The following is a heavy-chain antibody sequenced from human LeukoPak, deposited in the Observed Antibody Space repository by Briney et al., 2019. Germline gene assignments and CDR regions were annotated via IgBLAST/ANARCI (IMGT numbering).Heavy chain of an antibody. CDR1: GFTFSSYW. D-gene: IGHD3-16*01. CDR3: ETWGDAFDI. J-gene: IGHJ3*02. Sequence: AGGSLRLSCAASGFTFSSYWMHWVRQAPGKGLVWVSRINTDGSSTSYADSVKGRFTISRDNAKDTLYLQMNSLRAEDTAVYYCETWGDAFDIWGQGTMVTVSS. CDR2: INTDGSST. V-gene: IGHV3-74*01.